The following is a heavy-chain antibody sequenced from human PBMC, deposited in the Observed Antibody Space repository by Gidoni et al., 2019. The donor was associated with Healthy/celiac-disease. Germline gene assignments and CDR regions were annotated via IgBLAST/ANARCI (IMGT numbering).Heavy chain of an antibody. CDR3: ARQWLVQKSLNY. J-gene: IGHJ4*02. CDR1: GGSISSSSYY. Sequence: QLQLQESGPGLVKPSETLSLTCTVSGGSISSSSYYWGWIRQPPGKGLEWIGSIYYSGSTYYNPSLKSRVTISVDTSKNQFSLKLSSVTAADTAVYYCARQWLVQKSLNYWGQGTLVTVSS. CDR2: IYYSGST. V-gene: IGHV4-39*01. D-gene: IGHD6-19*01.